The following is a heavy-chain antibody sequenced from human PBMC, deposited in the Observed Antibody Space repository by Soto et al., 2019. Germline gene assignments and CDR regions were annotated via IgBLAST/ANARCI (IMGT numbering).Heavy chain of an antibody. CDR2: IKQDGNEK. Sequence: GRSLRLSCAVSGFTCSDYWMSRVRQAPGKGLEWVANIKQDGNEKYYVDSVKGRFTISRDNAKNSLYLQMDSLRADDTAVYYCARKSYSGDSGFYDYWGQGALVTVSS. CDR1: GFTCSDYW. V-gene: IGHV3-7*01. D-gene: IGHD3-22*01. CDR3: ARKSYSGDSGFYDY. J-gene: IGHJ4*02.